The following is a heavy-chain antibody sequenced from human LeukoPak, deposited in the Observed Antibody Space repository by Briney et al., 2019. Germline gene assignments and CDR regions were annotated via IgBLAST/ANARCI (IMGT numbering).Heavy chain of an antibody. V-gene: IGHV1-8*01. CDR3: ARGLRGNRNTHLRY. CDR1: GYTFTSYD. D-gene: IGHD2-2*02. J-gene: IGHJ4*02. Sequence: RASVKVSCKASGYTFTSYDINWVRQAPGQGLEWMGWMNPNSGNTGYAQKFQGRVTMTRNTSISTAYMELSSLGSEDTAVYYCARGLRGNRNTHLRYWGQGTLVTVSS. CDR2: MNPNSGNT.